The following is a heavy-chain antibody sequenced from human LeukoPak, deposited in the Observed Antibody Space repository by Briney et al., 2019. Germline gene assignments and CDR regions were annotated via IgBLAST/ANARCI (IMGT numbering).Heavy chain of an antibody. CDR3: ARVYGGPFDL. J-gene: IGHJ4*02. V-gene: IGHV3-74*01. CDR2: INTDGSDA. CDR1: GFTFSDTW. D-gene: IGHD4-23*01. Sequence: PGRSLRLSCAASGFTFSDTWMHWVRQAPGKGLMWVARINTDGSDAVYAGSVKGRFTISRDNTQNTLHLQMHSLRAEDTAMYYCARVYGGPFDLWGQGNLVTVSS.